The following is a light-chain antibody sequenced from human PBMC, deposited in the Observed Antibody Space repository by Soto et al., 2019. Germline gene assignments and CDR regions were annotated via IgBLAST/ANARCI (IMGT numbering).Light chain of an antibody. CDR3: QQTSSAPRT. CDR2: AAS. V-gene: IGKV1-39*01. J-gene: IGKJ1*01. CDR1: QNINFF. Sequence: DIQVTQSPLSLSASLGDRVTITCRASQNINFFLNWYQQRPGEAPKLLIYAASILQSGVPTRFSGSGFGTDFTLTIDSLPPDDFATYFCQQTSSAPRTFGQGTQVEIK.